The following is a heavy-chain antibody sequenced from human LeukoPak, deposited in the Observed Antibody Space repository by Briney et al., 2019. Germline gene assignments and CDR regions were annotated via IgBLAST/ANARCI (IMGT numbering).Heavy chain of an antibody. CDR3: ARVVGATLDVWFDP. CDR1: GGSISSYY. CDR2: IYYSGST. D-gene: IGHD1-26*01. V-gene: IGHV4-59*01. Sequence: SETLSLTCTVSGGSISSYYWSWIRQPPGNGLDWIGYIYYSGSTNYNPSLKSRVTISVDTSKNQFSLKLSSVTAADTAVYYCARVVGATLDVWFDPWGQGTLVTVSS. J-gene: IGHJ5*02.